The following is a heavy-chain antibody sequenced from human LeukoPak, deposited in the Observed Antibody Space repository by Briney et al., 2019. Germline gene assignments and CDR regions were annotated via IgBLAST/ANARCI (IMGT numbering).Heavy chain of an antibody. Sequence: SETLSLTCTVSGGSISSYYWSWIRQPAGKGLEWIGRIYTSGSTNYNPSLKSRVTMSVDTSKNQFSLKLSSVTAADTAVYYCALQGDYYDSGGYYYAYWGQGTLVTVSS. D-gene: IGHD3-22*01. CDR2: IYTSGST. CDR1: GGSISSYY. CDR3: ALQGDYYDSGGYYYAY. J-gene: IGHJ4*02. V-gene: IGHV4-4*07.